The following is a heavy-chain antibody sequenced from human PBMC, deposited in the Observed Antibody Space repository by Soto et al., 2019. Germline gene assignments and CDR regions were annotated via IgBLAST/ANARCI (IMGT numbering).Heavy chain of an antibody. CDR3: ARHLSGSSVYYGMDV. J-gene: IGHJ6*02. CDR2: IYYRGST. CDR1: GDSISSSGCY. Sequence: QLQLQESGPGLVKPSETLSLTCTVSGDSISSSGCYWGWIRQPPGKGLEWIGSIYYRGSTYYNPPPKSRVTISVDTSKNQFSLKLSSVTAADTAVYYCARHLSGSSVYYGMDVWGQGTTVTVSS. V-gene: IGHV4-39*01. D-gene: IGHD6-6*01.